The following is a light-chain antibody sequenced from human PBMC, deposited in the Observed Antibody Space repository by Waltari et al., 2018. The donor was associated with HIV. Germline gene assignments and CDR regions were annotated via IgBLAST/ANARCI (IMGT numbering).Light chain of an antibody. J-gene: IGLJ2*01. V-gene: IGLV5-45*01. CDR2: YKSDSDT. CDR1: SGFNIGIYR. CDR3: MIWHSSAWV. Sequence: QAVLTQPASLSASPGASASLTCTLRSGFNIGIYRIYWYQQKPGSPPQYLLRYKSDSDTQRGSVVPSRVSGSKDASANAGILLIAGLQSEDEADYYCMIWHSSAWVFGGGTKVTVL.